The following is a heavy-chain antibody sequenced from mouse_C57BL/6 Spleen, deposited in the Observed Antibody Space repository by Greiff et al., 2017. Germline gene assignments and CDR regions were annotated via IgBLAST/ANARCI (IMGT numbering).Heavy chain of an antibody. D-gene: IGHD1-1*01. CDR2: ISGGGGNT. Sequence: EVKLVESGGGLVKPGGSLKLSCAASGFIFSSYTMSWVRQTPEKRLEWVATISGGGGNTYYPDSVKGRFTISRDNAKNTLYLQMSSLRSEDTALYYCARLGNFTTDFDYWGQGTTLTVSS. J-gene: IGHJ2*01. CDR1: GFIFSSYT. V-gene: IGHV5-9*01. CDR3: ARLGNFTTDFDY.